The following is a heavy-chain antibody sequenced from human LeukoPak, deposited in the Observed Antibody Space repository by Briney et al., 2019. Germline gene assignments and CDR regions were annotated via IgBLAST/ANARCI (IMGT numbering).Heavy chain of an antibody. CDR1: GFSFTNYW. CDR3: ARDLKVAAAGTPAYYYGMDV. CDR2: ISSSSSNI. Sequence: PGGSLRLSCAASGFSFTNYWMYWVRQAPGKGLEWVSSISSSSSNIYYADSVKGRFTISRDNAKNSLYLQMNSLRVDDTAVYYCARDLKVAAAGTPAYYYGMDVWGQGTTVTVSS. J-gene: IGHJ6*02. D-gene: IGHD6-13*01. V-gene: IGHV3-21*01.